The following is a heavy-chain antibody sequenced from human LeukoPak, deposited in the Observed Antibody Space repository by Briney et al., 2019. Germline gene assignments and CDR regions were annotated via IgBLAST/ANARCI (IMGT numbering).Heavy chain of an antibody. CDR2: INPNSGGT. CDR3: AREFPKSLKYGGNWFDP. CDR1: GCTFTCYY. J-gene: IGHJ5*02. Sequence: ASVKVSCKAAGCTFTCYYMHWVRQAPGQGLEWMGRINPNSGGTNYAQKFQGRVTMTRDTSISTAYMELSRLRSDDTAVYYCAREFPKSLKYGGNWFDPWGQGTLVTVSS. D-gene: IGHD4-17*01. V-gene: IGHV1-2*06.